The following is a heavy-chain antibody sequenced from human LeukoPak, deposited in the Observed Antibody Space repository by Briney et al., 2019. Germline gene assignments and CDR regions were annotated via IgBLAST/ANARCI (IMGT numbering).Heavy chain of an antibody. CDR1: GGSISSGSSDYY. V-gene: IGHV4-39*01. J-gene: IGHJ2*01. CDR2: ISDSGRT. CDR3: ARQFGSGLWYFDL. D-gene: IGHD3-10*01. Sequence: SETLSLTCTVSGGSISSGSSDYYWGWIRQPPGRGLDWIGSISDSGRTYYNPSLKSRVTVSVDTSKNQFSLNLSSVTAADTAVYYCARQFGSGLWYFDLWGRGTLVTVSS.